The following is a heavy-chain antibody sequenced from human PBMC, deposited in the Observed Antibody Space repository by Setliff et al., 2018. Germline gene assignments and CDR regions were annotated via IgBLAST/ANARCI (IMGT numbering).Heavy chain of an antibody. J-gene: IGHJ2*01. CDR1: GYNFLDYW. V-gene: IGHV5-51*01. D-gene: IGHD3-22*01. CDR3: ARRRRFDSGGPRSPWYFDL. Sequence: PGESLKISCKASGYNFLDYWIGWVRQMPGKGQEWMGIIYPDDSDTRYSPSVQGPFTISADKSISTAYLQWSSLKASDTAFYYCARRRRFDSGGPRSPWYFDLWGRGTLVTVSS. CDR2: IYPDDSDT.